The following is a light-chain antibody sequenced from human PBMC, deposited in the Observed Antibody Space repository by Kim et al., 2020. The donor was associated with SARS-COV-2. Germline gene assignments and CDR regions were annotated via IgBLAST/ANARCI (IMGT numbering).Light chain of an antibody. Sequence: LGQTVRITCQGDSLRIYYASWYQRKPGQAPVLVIYGKNNRPSRIPDRFSGSSSGNTASLTITGAQAEDESDYYCNARDSSGNHQVFGTGTKVTVL. CDR2: GKN. V-gene: IGLV3-19*01. CDR3: NARDSSGNHQV. J-gene: IGLJ1*01. CDR1: SLRIYY.